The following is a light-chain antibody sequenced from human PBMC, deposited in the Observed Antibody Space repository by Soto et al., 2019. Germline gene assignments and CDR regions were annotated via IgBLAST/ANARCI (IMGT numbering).Light chain of an antibody. J-gene: IGLJ2*01. CDR2: EGS. CDR1: NTDLGSYNL. V-gene: IGLV2-23*01. Sequence: QSALTQPASVSGSPGQSITLSCTGSNTDLGSYNLVSWYQQYPGRAPKLVIFEGSKRPSGISDRFSGSRSGNTASLTISRLQSEDEAHYYCCSYVGSRAVVFGGGTKVTVL. CDR3: CSYVGSRAVV.